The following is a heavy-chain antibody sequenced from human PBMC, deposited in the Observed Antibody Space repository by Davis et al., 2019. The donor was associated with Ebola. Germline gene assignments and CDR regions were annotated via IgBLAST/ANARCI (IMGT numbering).Heavy chain of an antibody. CDR2: ISGSDDAT. CDR1: GFTFSNYA. J-gene: IGHJ6*03. Sequence: GESLKISCAASGFTFSNYAMSWVRQAPGMGLEWVSSISGSDDATYYADSVKGRFTISRDNSKNTLYLQMSSLRAEDMAIYYCSLYQLDPHYFYYMDVWGKGTTVNVSS. CDR3: SLYQLDPHYFYYMDV. D-gene: IGHD1-1*01. V-gene: IGHV3-23*01.